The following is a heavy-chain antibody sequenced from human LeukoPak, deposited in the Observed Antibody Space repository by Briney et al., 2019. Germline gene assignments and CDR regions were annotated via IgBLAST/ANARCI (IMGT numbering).Heavy chain of an antibody. V-gene: IGHV3-33*01. Sequence: GGSLRLSCAASGFTFSSKGMHWVRQAPGKGLEWVAVIWYDGSNKYYADSVKGRFTISRDNSKNMLYLQMNSLRAEDTAVYYCARDGEPRYWGSGFYYGMDVWGQGATVTVSS. CDR1: GFTFSSKG. CDR2: IWYDGSNK. J-gene: IGHJ6*02. CDR3: ARDGEPRYWGSGFYYGMDV. D-gene: IGHD7-27*01.